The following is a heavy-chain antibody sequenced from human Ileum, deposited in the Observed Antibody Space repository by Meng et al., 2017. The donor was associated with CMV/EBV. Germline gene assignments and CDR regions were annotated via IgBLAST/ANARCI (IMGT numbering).Heavy chain of an antibody. CDR1: GGSINSFY. CDR2: IYSSGII. V-gene: IGHV4-4*07. CDR3: ARLQAWDWFDP. J-gene: IGHJ5*02. Sequence: HVPLQQSGPGLVNPSDTLSLTCSLSGGSINSFYWSWIRQPAGKGLEWIGRIYSSGIINYNPSLKSRVTVSVDTSKNQFSLKVNSVTAADTAVYYCARLQAWDWFDPWGQGTLVTVSS. D-gene: IGHD4-11*01.